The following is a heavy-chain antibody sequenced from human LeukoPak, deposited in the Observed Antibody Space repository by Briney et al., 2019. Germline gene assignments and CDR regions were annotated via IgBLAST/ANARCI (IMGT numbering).Heavy chain of an antibody. V-gene: IGHV4-34*01. J-gene: IGHJ4*02. CDR1: GGSFSGYY. CDR3: ARRGLPLDY. Sequence: SETLSLTCAVYGGSFSGYYLSWIRQPPGKGLEWIGEINHSGSTNYNPSLKSRVTISVDTSKNQFSLKLSSVTAADTAVYYCARRGLPLDYWGQGTLVTVSS. D-gene: IGHD3-10*01. CDR2: INHSGST.